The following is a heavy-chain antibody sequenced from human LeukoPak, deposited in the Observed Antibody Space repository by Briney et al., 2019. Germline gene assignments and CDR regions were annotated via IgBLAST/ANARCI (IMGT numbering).Heavy chain of an antibody. Sequence: PSQTLSLTCTVSGGSISSGSYYWSWIRQPAGKGLEWIGRIYTSGSTNYNPSLKSRVTISIDTSKNRFSLKLSSVTAADTAVYYCAIITLDFWSGYFDYWGQGTLVTVSS. CDR2: IYTSGST. D-gene: IGHD3-3*01. J-gene: IGHJ4*02. CDR1: GGSISSGSYY. CDR3: AIITLDFWSGYFDY. V-gene: IGHV4-61*02.